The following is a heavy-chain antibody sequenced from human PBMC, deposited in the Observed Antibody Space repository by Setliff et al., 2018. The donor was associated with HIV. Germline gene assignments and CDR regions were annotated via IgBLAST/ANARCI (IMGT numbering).Heavy chain of an antibody. CDR2: IIPLSGTT. CDR1: GGNFRSFA. Sequence: GASMKVSCKASGGNFRSFAIHWVRQAPGGGLEWLGGIIPLSGTTSFAQQYRDRVTFTADESTTTVYMELHSVTFDDTAVYYCARDQSFSGFGFFDYWGQGTPVTVSS. V-gene: IGHV1-69*13. D-gene: IGHD1-26*01. CDR3: ARDQSFSGFGFFDY. J-gene: IGHJ4*02.